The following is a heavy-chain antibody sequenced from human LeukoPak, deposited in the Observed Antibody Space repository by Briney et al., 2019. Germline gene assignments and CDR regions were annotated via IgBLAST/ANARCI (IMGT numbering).Heavy chain of an antibody. Sequence: PSETLSLTCAVYCGSFSGYYWTWIRQPPGKGLEWIGEINHSGSTNCNPSLKSRVTISVDTSKNQFSLKMTSVTAADTAVYYCARGLGDRSVYYYLGYWGQGTLVTVSS. CDR1: CGSFSGYY. CDR3: ARGLGDRSVYYYLGY. J-gene: IGHJ4*02. CDR2: INHSGST. D-gene: IGHD3-22*01. V-gene: IGHV4-34*01.